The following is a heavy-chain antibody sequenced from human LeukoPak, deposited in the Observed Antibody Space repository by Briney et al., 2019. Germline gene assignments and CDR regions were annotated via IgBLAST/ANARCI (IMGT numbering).Heavy chain of an antibody. V-gene: IGHV3-74*01. J-gene: IGHJ4*02. CDR3: ARYYGSGSYWTDY. CDR2: INSDGSST. CDR1: GFTFSSYW. Sequence: GGSLRLSCAASGFTFSSYWMHWVRQAPGKGLVWVSRINSDGSSTSYADSVKGRFTISRDNSKNTLYLQMNSLRAEDTAVYYCARYYGSGSYWTDYWGQGTLVTVSS. D-gene: IGHD3-10*01.